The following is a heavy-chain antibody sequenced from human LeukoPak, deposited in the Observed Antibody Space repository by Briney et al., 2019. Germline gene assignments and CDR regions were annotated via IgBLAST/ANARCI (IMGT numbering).Heavy chain of an antibody. V-gene: IGHV4-4*02. D-gene: IGHD4-17*01. J-gene: IGHJ4*02. CDR1: GGSIGGSNW. CDR2: IYHSGST. CDR3: ARNYGDNNFDY. Sequence: SETLSLTCAVPGGSIGGSNWWTWVRQPPGKGLEWIGEIYHSGSTNYNPSLKSRVTISVDKSKNQFSLKLTSVTAADTAVYYCARNYGDNNFDYWGQGTLVTVSS.